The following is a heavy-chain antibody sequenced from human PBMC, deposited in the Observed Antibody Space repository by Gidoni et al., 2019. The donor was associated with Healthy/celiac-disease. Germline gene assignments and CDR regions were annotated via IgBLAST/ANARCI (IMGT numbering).Heavy chain of an antibody. V-gene: IGHV3-23*01. J-gene: IGHJ6*02. CDR2: ISGSGGST. D-gene: IGHD3-3*01. CDR1: GFTFSSYA. Sequence: EVQLLESGGGLVQPGGSLRLSCAASGFTFSSYAMCWVRQAPGKGLELVSAISGSGGSTYYADSVTGRFTISRDNSKNTLYLQMNSLRAEDTAVYYCAKRLRFLEWLGPSYGMDVWGQGTTVTVSS. CDR3: AKRLRFLEWLGPSYGMDV.